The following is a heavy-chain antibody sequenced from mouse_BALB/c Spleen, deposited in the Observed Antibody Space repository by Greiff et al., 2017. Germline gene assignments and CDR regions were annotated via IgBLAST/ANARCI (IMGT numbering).Heavy chain of an antibody. Sequence: QVQLKQPGAELVKPGASVKLSCKASGYTFTSYWMHWVKQRPGQGLEWIGEIDPSDSYTNYNQKFKGKATLTVDKSSSTAYMQLSSLTSEDSAVYYCARGGPTMITTGAMDYWGQGTSVTVSS. CDR2: IDPSDSYT. J-gene: IGHJ4*01. D-gene: IGHD2-4*01. CDR1: GYTFTSYW. V-gene: IGHV1-69*02. CDR3: ARGGPTMITTGAMDY.